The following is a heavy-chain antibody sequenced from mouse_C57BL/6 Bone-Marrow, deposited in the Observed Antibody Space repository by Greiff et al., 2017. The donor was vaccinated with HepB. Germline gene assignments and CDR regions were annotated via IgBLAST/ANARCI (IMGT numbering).Heavy chain of an antibody. D-gene: IGHD1-1*01. CDR1: GYTFTSYW. CDR3: ARSPYYYGYAMDE. CDR2: IDPSDSYT. Sequence: QVQLQQPGAELVKPGASVKLSCKASGYTFTSYWMQWVKQRPGQGLEWIGEIDPSDSYTNYNQKFKGKATLTVDTSSSTAYRQRSSLTSEDSAGYDCARSPYYYGYAMDEWGKGTSVTVAS. V-gene: IGHV1-50*01. J-gene: IGHJ4*01.